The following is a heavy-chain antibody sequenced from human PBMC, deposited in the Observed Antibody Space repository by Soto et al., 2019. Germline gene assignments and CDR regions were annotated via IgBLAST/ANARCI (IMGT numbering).Heavy chain of an antibody. CDR2: IIPIFGTA. CDR1: GGTFSSYA. V-gene: IGHV1-69*01. D-gene: IGHD3-9*01. J-gene: IGHJ6*02. CDR3: ARSPRIYDILTGDKYYYGMDV. Sequence: QVQLVQSGAEVKKPGSSVKVSCKASGGTFSSYAISWVRQAPGQGLEWMGGIIPIFGTANYAQKFQGRVTITADESTSTAYMELSSLRSEDTAVYYCARSPRIYDILTGDKYYYGMDVWGQGTTVTVSS.